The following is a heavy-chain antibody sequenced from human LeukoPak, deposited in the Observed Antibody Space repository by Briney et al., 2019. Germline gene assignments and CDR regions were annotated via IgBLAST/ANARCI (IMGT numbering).Heavy chain of an antibody. CDR3: ARDNPYGEDY. J-gene: IGHJ4*02. D-gene: IGHD4-17*01. V-gene: IGHV4-31*03. CDR1: GGSISSGGYY. CDR2: IYYSGST. Sequence: SETLSLTCTVSGGSISSGGYYWSWIRQHPGKGLEWIGYIYYSGSTYYNPPLKSRVTISVDTSKNQFSLKLSSVTAADTAVYYCARDNPYGEDYWGQGTLVTVSS.